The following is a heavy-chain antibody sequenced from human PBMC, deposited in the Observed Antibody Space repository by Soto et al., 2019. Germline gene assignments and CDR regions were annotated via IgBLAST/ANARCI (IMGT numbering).Heavy chain of an antibody. D-gene: IGHD6-6*01. V-gene: IGHV1-69*13. CDR1: GGTFSSYA. CDR3: TIPIAARQNYDNWFDP. CDR2: IIPIFGTA. J-gene: IGHJ5*02. Sequence: ASVKVSCKASGGTFSSYAISWVRQAPGQGLEWMGGIIPIFGTANYAQKFQGRVTITADESTSTAYMELSSLRSEDTAVYYCTIPIAARQNYDNWFDPWGQGTLVTVSS.